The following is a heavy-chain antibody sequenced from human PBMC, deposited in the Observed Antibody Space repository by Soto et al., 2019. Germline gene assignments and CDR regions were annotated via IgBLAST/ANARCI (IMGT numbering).Heavy chain of an antibody. D-gene: IGHD5-18*01. CDR2: IKQDGSEK. V-gene: IGHV3-7*03. CDR3: ANAKRTIYSYGSLVPYYFDY. Sequence: GGSLRLSCAASGFTFSRYWMSWVRQAPGKGMEWEANIKQDGSEKYYVDSVKGRFTISRDNAKNSLYLQMNSLRAEDTALYYCANAKRTIYSYGSLVPYYFDYWGQGTLVTVSS. J-gene: IGHJ4*02. CDR1: GFTFSRYW.